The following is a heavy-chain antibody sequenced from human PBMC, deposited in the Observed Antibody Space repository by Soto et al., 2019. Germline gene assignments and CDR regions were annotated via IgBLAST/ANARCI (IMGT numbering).Heavy chain of an antibody. Sequence: PSETLSLTCAVYGGSFSGYYWSWIRQPPGKGLEWIGEINHSGSTNYNPSLKSRVTISVDTSKNQFSLKLSSVTAADTAVYYCARGLMGRGRYSSNWGLDYWGQGTLVTSPQ. J-gene: IGHJ4*02. D-gene: IGHD6-13*01. CDR2: INHSGST. CDR1: GGSFSGYY. V-gene: IGHV4-34*01. CDR3: ARGLMGRGRYSSNWGLDY.